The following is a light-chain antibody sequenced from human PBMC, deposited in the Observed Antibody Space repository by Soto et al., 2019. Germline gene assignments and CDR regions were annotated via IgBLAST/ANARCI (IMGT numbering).Light chain of an antibody. CDR2: DAS. CDR1: QSISDY. V-gene: IGKV1-5*01. J-gene: IGKJ1*01. CDR3: QQYYTYWHM. Sequence: DIQMTQSPSTLSASLGYIVIITCXASQSISDYLAWYQQKPGKAPKLLIYDASNLESGVPSTFSGSGSGTEFTLTISSLQPDDFATYYCQQYYTYWHMFGQGTKV.